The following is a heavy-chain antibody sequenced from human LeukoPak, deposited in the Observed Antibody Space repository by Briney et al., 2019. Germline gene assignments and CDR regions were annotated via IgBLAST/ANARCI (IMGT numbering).Heavy chain of an antibody. J-gene: IGHJ4*02. D-gene: IGHD2-15*01. CDR3: ASSDCSGGSCYYDY. CDR2: ISSSGSTI. Sequence: GGSLRLPCAASGFPFSSYEMNWAPQAPGKGLEWVSYISSSGSTIYYADSVKGRFTISRDNANNSLYLHMNSLRAEDTPVYYRASSDCSGGSCYYDYWGQGTLVTVSS. V-gene: IGHV3-48*03. CDR1: GFPFSSYE.